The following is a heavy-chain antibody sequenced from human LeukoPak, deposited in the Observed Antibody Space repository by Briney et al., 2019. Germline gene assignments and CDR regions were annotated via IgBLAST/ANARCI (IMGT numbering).Heavy chain of an antibody. Sequence: SETLSLTCTVSGGSISSYYWSWIRQPPGKGLEWIGYIYYSGSTNYNPSLKSRVTISVDTSKNQFSLKLSSVTAADTAVYYCAPPPYYYEANGYSVAWGQGTLVIVSS. J-gene: IGHJ5*02. D-gene: IGHD3-22*01. CDR2: IYYSGST. CDR3: APPPYYYEANGYSVA. V-gene: IGHV4-59*01. CDR1: GGSISSYY.